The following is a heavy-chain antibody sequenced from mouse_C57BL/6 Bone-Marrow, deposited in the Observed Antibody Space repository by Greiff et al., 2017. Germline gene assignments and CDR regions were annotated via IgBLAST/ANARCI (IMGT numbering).Heavy chain of an antibody. CDR2: INPENGDT. V-gene: IGHV14-4*01. Sequence: DVKLQESGAELVRPGASVKLSCTASGFNIKDDYMPWVKPRPEQGLEWIGWINPENGDTEYASKFQGKATITVDTSSNTAYLQLSSLTSEDTAVYYCTRIAYWGQGTLVTVSA. CDR3: TRIAY. CDR1: GFNIKDDY. J-gene: IGHJ3*01.